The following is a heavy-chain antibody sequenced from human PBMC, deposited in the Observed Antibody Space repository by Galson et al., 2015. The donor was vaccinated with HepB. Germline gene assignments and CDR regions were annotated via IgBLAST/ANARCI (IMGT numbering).Heavy chain of an antibody. CDR3: ANDPRYSSSWLDYPDFDY. CDR1: GFTFSSYG. D-gene: IGHD6-13*01. CDR2: ISYDGSNK. V-gene: IGHV3-30*18. Sequence: SLRLSCAASGFTFSSYGMHWVRQAPGKGLEWVAVISYDGSNKYYADSVKGRFTISRDNSKNTLYLQMNSLRAEDTAVYYCANDPRYSSSWLDYPDFDYWGQGTLVTVSS. J-gene: IGHJ4*02.